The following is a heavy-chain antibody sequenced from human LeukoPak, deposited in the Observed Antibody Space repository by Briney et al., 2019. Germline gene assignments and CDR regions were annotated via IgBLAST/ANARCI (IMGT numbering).Heavy chain of an antibody. V-gene: IGHV1-46*01. CDR3: ARVGRSPRAFDI. Sequence: ASVKVSCKASGYTFTSYYMHWVRQAPGQGLEWMGIINPSGGSTSYAQKFQGRVTMTRDTSTSAVYMELSSLRSEDTAVYYCARVGRSPRAFDIWGQGTMVTVSS. D-gene: IGHD2-15*01. J-gene: IGHJ3*02. CDR2: INPSGGST. CDR1: GYTFTSYY.